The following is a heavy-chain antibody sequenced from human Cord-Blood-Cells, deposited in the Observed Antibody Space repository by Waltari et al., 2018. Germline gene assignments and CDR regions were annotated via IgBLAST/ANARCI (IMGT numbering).Heavy chain of an antibody. V-gene: IGHV5-51*03. CDR2: IYPVGTDT. D-gene: IGHD6-6*01. CDR1: GYSFTSYW. CDR3: ARATDSSSYYYYGMDV. Sequence: EVQLVQSGAEVKKPGESLKISCKGSGYSFTSYWIGWVRQMPGKGLEWMGIIYPVGTDTRYSPAFQGQVTISADKAISTAYLQWSSRKASDTAMYYCARATDSSSYYYYGMDVWGQGTTVTVSS. J-gene: IGHJ6*02.